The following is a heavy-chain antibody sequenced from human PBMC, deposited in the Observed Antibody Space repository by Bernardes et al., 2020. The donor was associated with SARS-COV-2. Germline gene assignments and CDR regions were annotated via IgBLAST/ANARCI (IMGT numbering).Heavy chain of an antibody. J-gene: IGHJ4*02. Sequence: SETLSLTRTVSGDSMSSRRYYWGWIRQPPGKGLEWIGSISYSGSTNYNPSLKGRVTISVDTSKQQFSLKLSSVTAADTAAYFCARQIDSWHFVVVVSVPRGEPFYVESWGQGALITVSS. CDR3: ARQIDSWHFVVVVSVPRGEPFYVES. CDR2: ISYSGST. V-gene: IGHV4-39*01. D-gene: IGHD2-21*01. CDR1: GDSMSSRRYY.